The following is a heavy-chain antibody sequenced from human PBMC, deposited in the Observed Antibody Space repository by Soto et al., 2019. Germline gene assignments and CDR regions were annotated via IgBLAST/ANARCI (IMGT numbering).Heavy chain of an antibody. Sequence: QVQLQESGPGLVKPSQTLSLTCTVSGGSISSGDYYWSWIRQPPGKGLEWIGYIYYSGSTYYNPSLKSRVTISVDTSKNQFSLKLSSVTAADTAVYYCARAGYSKVGDYYYYGMDVWGQGTTVTVSS. J-gene: IGHJ6*02. CDR2: IYYSGST. CDR3: ARAGYSKVGDYYYYGMDV. CDR1: GGSISSGDYY. D-gene: IGHD4-4*01. V-gene: IGHV4-30-4*01.